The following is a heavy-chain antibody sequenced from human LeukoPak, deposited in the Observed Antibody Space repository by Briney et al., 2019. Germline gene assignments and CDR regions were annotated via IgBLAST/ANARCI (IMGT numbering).Heavy chain of an antibody. J-gene: IGHJ3*02. V-gene: IGHV3-20*04. D-gene: IGHD5-12*01. CDR1: GFTFDDYG. CDR2: INWNGGST. CDR3: ARDPLDISRWANAFDI. Sequence: GGSLRLSCAASGFTFDDYGLSWVRQAPGKGLEWVSTINWNGGSTGYADSVKGRFTISRDNSKNTLHLQMNGLRAEDTAVYYCARDPLDISRWANAFDIWGQGTTVIVSS.